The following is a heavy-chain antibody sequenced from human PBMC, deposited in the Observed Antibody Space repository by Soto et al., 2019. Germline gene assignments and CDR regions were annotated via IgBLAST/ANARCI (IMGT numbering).Heavy chain of an antibody. J-gene: IGHJ5*02. CDR2: ISYDGSNK. CDR1: GFTFSSYA. Sequence: GGSLRLSCAASGFTFSSYAMHWVRQAPGKGLEWVAVISYDGSNKYYADSVKGRFTISRDNSKNTLYLQMNSLRAEDTAVYYCARATLIAAAAHPGPIGPWGQGTLVTVSS. V-gene: IGHV3-30-3*01. CDR3: ARATLIAAAAHPGPIGP. D-gene: IGHD6-13*01.